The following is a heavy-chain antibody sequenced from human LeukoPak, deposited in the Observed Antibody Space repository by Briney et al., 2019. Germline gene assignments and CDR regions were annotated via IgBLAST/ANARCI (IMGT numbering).Heavy chain of an antibody. CDR3: ARRFVVVAANYYYYYGMDV. V-gene: IGHV1-69*04. J-gene: IGHJ6*02. CDR2: IIPILGIA. CDR1: GCTFSSYA. Sequence: ASVKVSCKASGCTFSSYAISWVRQAPGQGLEWMGRIIPILGIANYAQKFQGRVTITADKSTSTAHMQLSSLRSEDTAVYYCARRFVVVAANYYYYYGMDVWGQGTTVTVSS. D-gene: IGHD2-15*01.